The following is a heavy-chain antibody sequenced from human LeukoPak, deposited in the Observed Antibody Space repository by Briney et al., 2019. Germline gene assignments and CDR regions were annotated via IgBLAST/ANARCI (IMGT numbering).Heavy chain of an antibody. CDR2: INHSGST. V-gene: IGHV4-34*01. Sequence: SETLSLTCAVYGGSFSGYYWSWIRQPPGKGLEWSGEINHSGSTNYNPSLKSRVTISVDTSKNQFSLKLSSVTAADTAVYYCARGGVKTRIFGLVKRNSYYMDVWGKGTTVTVSS. CDR3: ARGGVKTRIFGLVKRNSYYMDV. D-gene: IGHD3-3*01. J-gene: IGHJ6*03. CDR1: GGSFSGYY.